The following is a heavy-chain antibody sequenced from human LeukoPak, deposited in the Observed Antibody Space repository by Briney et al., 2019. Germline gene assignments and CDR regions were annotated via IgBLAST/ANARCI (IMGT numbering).Heavy chain of an antibody. V-gene: IGHV3-23*01. CDR3: ANSYYCSSTSCYLVPYYYYGMDV. CDR2: INGSGCST. J-gene: IGHJ6*02. Sequence: GGPLRLSCAASGFTFSNYAMSWVRQAPGKGLKWVSAINGSGCSTYYADSVKGRFTISRDNSKNTLSLQMTSLRAEDTAIYYCANSYYCSSTSCYLVPYYYYGMDVWGQGTTVTVSS. D-gene: IGHD2-2*01. CDR1: GFTFSNYA.